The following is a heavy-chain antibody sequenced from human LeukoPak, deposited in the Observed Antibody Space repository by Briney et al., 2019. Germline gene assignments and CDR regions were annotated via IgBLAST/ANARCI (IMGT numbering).Heavy chain of an antibody. Sequence: SETLSLTCTVSGCSISSYYWSWIRQPPGKGLEWIGCIYYSGSTNYNPSLKSRVTISVDTSKNQFSLKLSSVTAADTAVYYCARTLQRPIAAAGTRWFDPWGQGTLVTVSS. CDR2: IYYSGST. CDR1: GCSISSYY. D-gene: IGHD6-13*01. CDR3: ARTLQRPIAAAGTRWFDP. V-gene: IGHV4-59*08. J-gene: IGHJ5*02.